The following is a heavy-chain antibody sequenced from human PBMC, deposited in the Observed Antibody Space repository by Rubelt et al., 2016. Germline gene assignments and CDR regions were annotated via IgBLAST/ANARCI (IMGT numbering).Heavy chain of an antibody. J-gene: IGHJ6*02. Sequence: NGYSTGYADSVEGRFTISRDNAKNSLYLQMNGLRAEDTAVYHCARVPNRRYHFYGMDVWGQGTTVTVSS. CDR2: NGYST. V-gene: IGHV3-20*01. CDR3: ARVPNRRYHFYGMDV. D-gene: IGHD1/OR15-1a*01.